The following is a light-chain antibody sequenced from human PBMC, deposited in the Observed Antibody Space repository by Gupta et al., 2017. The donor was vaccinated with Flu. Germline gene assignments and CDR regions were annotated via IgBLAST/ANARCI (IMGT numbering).Light chain of an antibody. Sequence: QSVLTQPPSLSGAPGQRVTISCTGSSSNIGAGYDVHWYQQLPGTDPKLLIYGNSNRPSGVPDRFSGSKSGTSASLAITGLQAEDEADYYCQSYDSSLSAHVVFGGGTKLTVL. CDR1: SSNIGAGYD. J-gene: IGLJ2*01. CDR3: QSYDSSLSAHVV. V-gene: IGLV1-40*01. CDR2: GNS.